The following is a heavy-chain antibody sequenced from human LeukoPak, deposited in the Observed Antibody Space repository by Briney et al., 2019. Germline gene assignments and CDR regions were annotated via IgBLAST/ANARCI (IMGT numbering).Heavy chain of an antibody. J-gene: IGHJ6*02. CDR2: IIPIFGTA. V-gene: IGHV1-69*13. D-gene: IGHD3-9*01. CDR1: GGTFSRYA. CDR3: ARLPLTGYSRGYYYGMDV. Sequence: SVKVSCKASGGTFSRYAISWVRQAPGQGLEWMGGIIPIFGTANHAQKFQGRVTITADESTSTAYMELSSLRSEDTAVYYCARLPLTGYSRGYYYGMDVWGQGTTVTVSS.